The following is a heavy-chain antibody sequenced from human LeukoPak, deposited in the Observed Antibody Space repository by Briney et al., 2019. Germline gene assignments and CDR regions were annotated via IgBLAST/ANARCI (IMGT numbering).Heavy chain of an antibody. V-gene: IGHV3-23*01. CDR1: RFTFTVYA. CDR2: ISGSGETT. CDR3: ATQNGYRNGYFDS. Sequence: PGGSLRLSCAASRFTFTVYAMTWVRQAPGKGLEWVSSISGSGETTFYADSVKGRFTISRDNSKNTVFLQMDSLRVEDTAVYYCATQNGYRNGYFDSWGQGTLVTVSS. J-gene: IGHJ4*02. D-gene: IGHD5-18*01.